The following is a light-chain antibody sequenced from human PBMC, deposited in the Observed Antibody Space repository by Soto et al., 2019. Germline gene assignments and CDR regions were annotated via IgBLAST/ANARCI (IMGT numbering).Light chain of an antibody. CDR1: QTISSIF. J-gene: IGKJ1*01. Sequence: EIVLTQSPGTLSLSLGERATLSCRASQTISSIFLAWYQQKPGQAHRLLIYTASSRATGIPDRFTGSGSGTEFTLTISSLEPEDFEVYYCQQYGSSPQTFGQGTKVDI. V-gene: IGKV3-20*01. CDR2: TAS. CDR3: QQYGSSPQT.